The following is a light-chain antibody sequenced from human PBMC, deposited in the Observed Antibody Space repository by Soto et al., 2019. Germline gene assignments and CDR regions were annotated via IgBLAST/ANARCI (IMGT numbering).Light chain of an antibody. CDR3: QQYNTWPRT. CDR2: GAS. J-gene: IGKJ1*01. Sequence: EIVMTQSPATLSVSPGERATLSCRASQSVSNNLAWYQQKPGQAPRLLIDGASTRATGIPARFSGSGSGTEFTLTISSLQSEDFAVSYCQQYNTWPRTFGQGTKVEIK. CDR1: QSVSNN. V-gene: IGKV3-15*01.